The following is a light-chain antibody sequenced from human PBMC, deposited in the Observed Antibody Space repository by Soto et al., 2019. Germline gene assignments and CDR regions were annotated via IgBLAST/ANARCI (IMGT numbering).Light chain of an antibody. CDR1: QGMSNY. CDR2: AAS. V-gene: IGKV1-17*03. Sequence: DIQMTQSPSAMSASVGDRVTITCRASQGMSNYLAWFQQKPGKVPKRLIYAASSLQSAVSSRFSGSGAGTEFTRTISGLQPEDFATYYCLQHNFYPFTFGPGTKVDIK. J-gene: IGKJ3*01. CDR3: LQHNFYPFT.